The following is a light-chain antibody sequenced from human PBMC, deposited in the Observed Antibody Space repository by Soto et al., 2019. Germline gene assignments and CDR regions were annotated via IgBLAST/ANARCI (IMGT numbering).Light chain of an antibody. CDR3: QQFDSSAIT. CDR1: QSVRNNY. Sequence: EIVLTQSPGTLSLSPGERATLSCRASQSVRNNYLAWYQHKGGQAPRLLIYGASTRATGIPDRFSGSGSGTDFTLTISRLEPEDFAVYYCQQFDSSAITFGQGTRLEI. J-gene: IGKJ5*01. CDR2: GAS. V-gene: IGKV3-20*01.